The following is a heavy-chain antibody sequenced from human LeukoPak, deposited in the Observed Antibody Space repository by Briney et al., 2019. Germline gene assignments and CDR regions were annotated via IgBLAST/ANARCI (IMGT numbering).Heavy chain of an antibody. Sequence: GGSLRLSCAASGVTFSTYAMSWVRQAPGGGLQWVSSISGNGGSTYFADSVKGRFTISRDNSKSTLYLQMNSLRADDTAVYYCAKGGQNYDFWRFDYWGQGTVVTVSS. J-gene: IGHJ4*02. CDR3: AKGGQNYDFWRFDY. D-gene: IGHD3-3*01. CDR2: ISGNGGST. V-gene: IGHV3-23*01. CDR1: GVTFSTYA.